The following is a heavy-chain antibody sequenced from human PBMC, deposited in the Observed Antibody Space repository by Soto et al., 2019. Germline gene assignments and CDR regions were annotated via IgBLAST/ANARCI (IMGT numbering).Heavy chain of an antibody. V-gene: IGHV3-43*01. CDR1: GFTFDDYT. Sequence: GGSLTLSCAASGFTFDDYTMNWFRQDPGKGLEWVSLISWDGGSTYYADSVKGRFTISRDNSKNSLYLQMNSLRTEDTALYYCEKGEAGEYFQHWGQGTLVTVSS. CDR3: EKGEAGEYFQH. J-gene: IGHJ1*01. CDR2: ISWDGGST.